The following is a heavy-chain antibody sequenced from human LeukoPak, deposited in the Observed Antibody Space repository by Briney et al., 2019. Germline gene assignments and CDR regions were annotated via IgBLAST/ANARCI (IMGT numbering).Heavy chain of an antibody. CDR2: MNPISGNT. CDR1: GYTFSNND. V-gene: IGHV1-8*03. J-gene: IGHJ4*02. Sequence: GASVKVSCKASGYTFSNNDINWVRQATGQGLEWMGWMNPISGNTGFAQKFQGRVTITRITSISTAYMEMSSLRSDDTAVYYCARDRYPSSWPIDYWGQGTLVTVSS. CDR3: ARDRYPSSWPIDY. D-gene: IGHD6-13*01.